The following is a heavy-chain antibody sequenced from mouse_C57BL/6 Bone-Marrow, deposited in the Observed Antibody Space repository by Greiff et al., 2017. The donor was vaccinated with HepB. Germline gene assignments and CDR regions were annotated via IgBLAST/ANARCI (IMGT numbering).Heavy chain of an antibody. J-gene: IGHJ3*01. CDR1: GYAFSSSW. Sequence: QVQLQQSGPELVKPGASVKISCKASGYAFSSSWMNWVKQRPGKGLEWIGRIYPGDGDTNYNGKFKGKATLTADKSSSTAYMQLSSLTSEDSAVYFCARSHYYGSSYPYWGQGTLVTVSA. V-gene: IGHV1-82*01. CDR2: IYPGDGDT. CDR3: ARSHYYGSSYPY. D-gene: IGHD1-1*01.